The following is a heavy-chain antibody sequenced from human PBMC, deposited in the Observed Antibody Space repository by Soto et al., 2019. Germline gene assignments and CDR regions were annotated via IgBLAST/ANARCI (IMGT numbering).Heavy chain of an antibody. CDR2: INPNSGGT. J-gene: IGHJ4*02. CDR3: ASAAVSGTAGLDF. CDR1: GYTFSGFY. Sequence: ASVKVSCKASGYTFSGFYMHWVRQAPGQGLEWMGWINPNSGGTKSAEKFQGRVTMTRDTSISTAYMELSRLTSDDTAVYYCASAAVSGTAGLDFWGQGTQVTVSS. D-gene: IGHD1-26*01. V-gene: IGHV1-2*02.